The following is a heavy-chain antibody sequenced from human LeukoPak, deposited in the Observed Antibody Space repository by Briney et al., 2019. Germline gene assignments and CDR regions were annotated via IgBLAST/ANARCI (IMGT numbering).Heavy chain of an antibody. V-gene: IGHV3-48*01. CDR3: ARDGGGYDFWSGYLDY. J-gene: IGHJ4*02. CDR1: GFTFSSYS. Sequence: GGSLRLSCAASGFTFSSYSMNWVRQAPGKGLEWVSYISSSSSTIYYADSVKGRFTISRDNAKNSLYLQMNSLRAEDTAVCYCARDGGGYDFWSGYLDYWGQGTLVTVSS. D-gene: IGHD3-3*01. CDR2: ISSSSSTI.